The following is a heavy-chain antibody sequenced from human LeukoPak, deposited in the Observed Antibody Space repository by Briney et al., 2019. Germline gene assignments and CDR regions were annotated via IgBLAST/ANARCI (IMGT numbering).Heavy chain of an antibody. CDR2: FDPGNAEM. CDR1: GYHLSELS. V-gene: IGHV1-24*01. CDR3: AAGEWEQLLDY. D-gene: IGHD1-26*01. Sequence: ASVKVSCKVSGYHLSELSMHWVRQAPGKGLEWMGGFDPGNAEMIYAQKSQGRVTMTEDTSTNTAYMDLGSLRSDDTAMYYCAAGEWEQLLDYWGQGTLVTVSS. J-gene: IGHJ4*02.